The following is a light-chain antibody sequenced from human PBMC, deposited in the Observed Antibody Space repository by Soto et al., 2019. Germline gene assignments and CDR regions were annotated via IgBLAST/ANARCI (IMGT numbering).Light chain of an antibody. V-gene: IGKV1-12*01. CDR2: AAS. J-gene: IGKJ2*01. CDR3: QHTNSFPYA. CDR1: QHINSW. Sequence: DIQMTQSPYSVSASVGDRVTITCRASQHINSWLAWYQQKPGKAPKILMYAASSLQRGVPSRFSGSGSGTDFSLTISSLQPEDSATYYCQHTNSFPYAFGQGTKLEIK.